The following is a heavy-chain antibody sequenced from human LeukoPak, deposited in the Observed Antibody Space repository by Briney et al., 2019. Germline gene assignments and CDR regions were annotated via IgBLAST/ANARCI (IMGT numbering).Heavy chain of an antibody. D-gene: IGHD3-16*01. V-gene: IGHV3-11*05. CDR1: GFTFSTSV. J-gene: IGHJ4*02. Sequence: PGGSLRLSCAASGFTFSTSVMSWVRQAPGKGLEWVSYISSSSSYTNYADSVKGRFTISRDNAKNSLYLQMNSLRAEDTAVYYCARESPHTFYFDYWGQGTLVTVSS. CDR2: ISSSSSYT. CDR3: ARESPHTFYFDY.